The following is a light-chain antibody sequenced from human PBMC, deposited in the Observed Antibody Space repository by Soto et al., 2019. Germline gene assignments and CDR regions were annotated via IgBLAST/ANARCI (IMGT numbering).Light chain of an antibody. CDR2: GGS. CDR1: QSLTNIL. J-gene: IGKJ2*01. CDR3: QQASSSPQA. V-gene: IGKV3-20*01. Sequence: EIVLTQSPGTLSLSPGERANLSCRASQSLTNILLAWYQQKPGQAPTVLIYGGSNRATGIPDRFSGSGSGTVFTLTISRLEPADLAVYYCQQASSSPQAFGQGNKLELK.